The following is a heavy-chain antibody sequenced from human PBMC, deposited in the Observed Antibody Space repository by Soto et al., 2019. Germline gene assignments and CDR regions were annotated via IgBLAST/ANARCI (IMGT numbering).Heavy chain of an antibody. CDR2: IYYSGST. Sequence: SETLSLTCTVSGGSISSGDYYWSWIRQPPGKGLEWIGYIYYSGSTYYNPSLKSRVTISVDTSKNRFSLKLSSVTAADTAVYYCARDQYYDSSSGLDYWGQGTLVTVSS. J-gene: IGHJ4*02. V-gene: IGHV4-30-4*01. CDR3: ARDQYYDSSSGLDY. CDR1: GGSISSGDYY. D-gene: IGHD3-22*01.